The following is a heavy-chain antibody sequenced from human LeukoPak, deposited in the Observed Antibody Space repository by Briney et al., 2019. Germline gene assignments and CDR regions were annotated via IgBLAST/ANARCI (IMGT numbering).Heavy chain of an antibody. D-gene: IGHD6-19*01. CDR3: ARVQGSSGPGIFDY. Sequence: GGSLRLSCPASGFTFSSYWMSWVRQAPGKGLEWVGNIKQDGSEKYYVDSVKGRFTISRDNAKNSLYLQMNSLRAEATAVYYCARVQGSSGPGIFDYWGQGTLVTVSS. CDR2: IKQDGSEK. CDR1: GFTFSSYW. J-gene: IGHJ4*02. V-gene: IGHV3-7*01.